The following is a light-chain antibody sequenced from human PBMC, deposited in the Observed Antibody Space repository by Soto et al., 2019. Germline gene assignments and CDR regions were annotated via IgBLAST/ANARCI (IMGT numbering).Light chain of an antibody. J-gene: IGKJ3*01. CDR3: QQSYSTPFT. Sequence: DYQVTQSPSTLSASVGDRVTITCRASQNIYTCLAWYQQKPGIAPKLLIHKASTLESGVPSRFSGSGSGTDFTLTISSLQPEDFATYYCQQSYSTPFTFGPGTKVDTK. CDR2: KAS. V-gene: IGKV1-5*03. CDR1: QNIYTC.